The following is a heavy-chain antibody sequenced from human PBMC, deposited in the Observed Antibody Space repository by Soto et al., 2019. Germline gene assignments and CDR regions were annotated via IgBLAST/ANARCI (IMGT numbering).Heavy chain of an antibody. CDR3: ARQAYGDYAY. D-gene: IGHD4-17*01. CDR2: IYYSGST. Sequence: SETLSLTCTVSGGSISSSSYYWGWIRQPPGKGLEWIGSIYYSGSTYYNPSLKSRVTISVDTSKNQFSLKLSSVTAADTAVYYCARQAYGDYAYWGQGTLVTVSS. V-gene: IGHV4-39*01. CDR1: GGSISSSSYY. J-gene: IGHJ4*02.